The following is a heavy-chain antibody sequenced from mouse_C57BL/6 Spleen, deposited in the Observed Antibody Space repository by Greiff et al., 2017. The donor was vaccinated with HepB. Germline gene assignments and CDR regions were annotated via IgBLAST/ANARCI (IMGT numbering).Heavy chain of an antibody. Sequence: QVQLQQPGAELVKPGASVKMSCKASGYTFTSYWITWVKQRPGQGLEWIGDIYPGSGSTNYNEKFKSKATLTVDTSSSTAYMQLSSLTSEDSAVYYCARSTPFEGYWYFDVWGTGTTVTVSS. J-gene: IGHJ1*03. CDR1: GYTFTSYW. V-gene: IGHV1-55*01. CDR2: IYPGSGST. CDR3: ARSTPFEGYWYFDV.